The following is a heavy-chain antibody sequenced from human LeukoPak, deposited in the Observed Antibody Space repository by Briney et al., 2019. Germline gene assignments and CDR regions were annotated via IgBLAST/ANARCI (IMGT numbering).Heavy chain of an antibody. J-gene: IGHJ4*02. CDR3: AIDCISPSCYIATCFDY. CDR2: IIPIFGIA. V-gene: IGHV1-69*04. D-gene: IGHD2-2*02. Sequence: SVKASCKASGGTFSSYAISWVRQAPGQGLEWMGRIIPIFGIANYAQKFQGRVTITADKSTSTAYMELSSLRSEDTAVYYCAIDCISPSCYIATCFDYWGQGTLVAVSS. CDR1: GGTFSSYA.